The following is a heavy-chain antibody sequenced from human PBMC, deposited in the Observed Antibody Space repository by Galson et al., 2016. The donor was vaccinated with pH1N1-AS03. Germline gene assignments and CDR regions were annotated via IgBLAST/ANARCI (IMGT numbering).Heavy chain of an antibody. V-gene: IGHV3-33*08. CDR2: LWSEEGNK. D-gene: IGHD2-21*01. Sequence: SLRLSCAASGFTFSTYAMHWVRQAPGKGLEWVAILWSEEGNKYYADSVKGRFTISRDNSKNTLFLQMNSLTSDDTAVYYCVRDSPTTLIGGEVWGQGTLVTVSS. CDR3: VRDSPTTLIGGEV. J-gene: IGHJ4*02. CDR1: GFTFSTYA.